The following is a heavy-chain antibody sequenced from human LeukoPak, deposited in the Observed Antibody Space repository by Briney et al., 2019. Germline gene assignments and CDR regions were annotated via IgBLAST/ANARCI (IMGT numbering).Heavy chain of an antibody. CDR3: ARRLWFGESYDAFDI. CDR2: IYYSGTT. V-gene: IGHV4-39*07. D-gene: IGHD3-10*01. CDR1: GGSISSSSRY. J-gene: IGHJ3*02. Sequence: SETLSLTCTVSGGSISSSSRYWGWIRQSPGKGLEWLGSIYYSGTTYHNPSLKSRVTISVDTSKNQFSLKLSSVTAADTAVYYCARRLWFGESYDAFDIWGQGTMVTVSS.